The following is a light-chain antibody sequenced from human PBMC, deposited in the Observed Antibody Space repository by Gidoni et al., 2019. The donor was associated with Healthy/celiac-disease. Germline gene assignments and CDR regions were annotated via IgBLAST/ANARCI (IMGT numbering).Light chain of an antibody. CDR1: SSDVGGYNY. CDR3: SSYTSSSTLDVV. Sequence: QSALTQPASVSGSPGQSITISCTGTSSDVGGYNYVSWYQQQPGKAPKLRIYEVSNRPSGVSNRFSGSKSGNTASLTISGLQAEDEADYYCSSYTSSSTLDVVFGGGTKLTVL. J-gene: IGLJ2*01. CDR2: EVS. V-gene: IGLV2-14*01.